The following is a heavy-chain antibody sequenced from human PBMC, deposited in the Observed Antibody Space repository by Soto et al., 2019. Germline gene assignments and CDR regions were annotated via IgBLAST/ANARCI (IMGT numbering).Heavy chain of an antibody. CDR1: GYTFTSYG. Sequence: ASVKVPCKASGYTFTSYGISWVRQAPGQGLEWMGWISAYNGNTNYAQKLQGRVTMTTDTSTSTAYMELRSLRSDDTAVYYCARSVWGDIVVVPAASKFHYYGMDVWGQGTTVTVSS. CDR2: ISAYNGNT. D-gene: IGHD2-2*01. V-gene: IGHV1-18*01. CDR3: ARSVWGDIVVVPAASKFHYYGMDV. J-gene: IGHJ6*02.